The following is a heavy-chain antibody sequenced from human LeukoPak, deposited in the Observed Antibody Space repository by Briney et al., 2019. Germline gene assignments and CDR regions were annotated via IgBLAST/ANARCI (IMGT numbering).Heavy chain of an antibody. CDR2: IWYDGSNK. V-gene: IGHV3-33*06. Sequence: GGSLRLSCAASGFTFSSYGMHWVRQAPGKGLEWVAVIWYDGSNKYYADSVKGRFTISRDNSKNTLYLQMNSLRAEDTAVYYCAKDTGYSYDSSGMDYWGQGTLVTVSS. J-gene: IGHJ4*02. CDR3: AKDTGYSYDSSGMDY. D-gene: IGHD3-22*01. CDR1: GFTFSSYG.